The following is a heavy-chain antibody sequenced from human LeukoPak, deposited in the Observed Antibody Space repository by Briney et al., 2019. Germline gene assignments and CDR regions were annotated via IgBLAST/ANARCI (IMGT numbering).Heavy chain of an antibody. V-gene: IGHV3-23*01. CDR1: GFAFSSDA. Sequence: PGGSLRLSCAASGFAFSSDAMTWVRHTPGKGLEWVSTIDISGDVTDYADSVKGRFTISRDNSKHTLFLQGNSLRVEYTTIYRYTEDVSTSIGASDDWGQGTMVTVSS. J-gene: IGHJ3*01. CDR2: IDISGDVT. CDR3: TEDVSTSIGASDD. D-gene: IGHD2-2*02.